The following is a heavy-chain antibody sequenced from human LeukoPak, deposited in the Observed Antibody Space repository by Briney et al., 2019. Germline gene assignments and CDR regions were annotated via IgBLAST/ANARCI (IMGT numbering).Heavy chain of an antibody. CDR3: ARRGSSVVDAFDI. CDR1: GYSIRNGYW. CDR2: IHYSGST. D-gene: IGHD6-13*01. V-gene: IGHV4-4*02. Sequence: SGTLSLTCAVSGYSIRNGYWWSWVRQSPGKGLEWIGEIHYSGSTNYNPSLKSRVTISVDTSKNQFSLKLSSVTAADTAVYYCARRGSSVVDAFDIWGQGTMVTVSS. J-gene: IGHJ3*02.